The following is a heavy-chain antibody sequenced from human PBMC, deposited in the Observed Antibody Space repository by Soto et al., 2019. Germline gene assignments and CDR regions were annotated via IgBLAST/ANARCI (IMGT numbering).Heavy chain of an antibody. CDR2: ISYDGSNK. D-gene: IGHD3-16*01. V-gene: IGHV3-30-3*01. CDR3: ASLGRHG. J-gene: IGHJ6*02. Sequence: PGRSLRLSCAASGFTFSSYAMHWVRQAPGKGLEWVAVISYDGSNKYYADSVKGRFTISSDNCKNALYLQMNSLRAEDAALYYCASLGRHGWGQGTTVTVSS. CDR1: GFTFSSYA.